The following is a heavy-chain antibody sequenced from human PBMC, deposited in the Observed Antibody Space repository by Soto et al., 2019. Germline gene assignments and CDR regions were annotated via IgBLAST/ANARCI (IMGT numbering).Heavy chain of an antibody. J-gene: IGHJ6*02. V-gene: IGHV3-30-3*01. Sequence: GGSLRLSCAASGFTSISYAMHWVRQAPGKGLEWVAVISYDGSNKYYADSVKGRFTISRDNSKNTLYLQMNSLRAEDTAVYYCARDIGDGMDVWGQGTTVTVSS. CDR1: GFTSISYA. D-gene: IGHD2-15*01. CDR3: ARDIGDGMDV. CDR2: ISYDGSNK.